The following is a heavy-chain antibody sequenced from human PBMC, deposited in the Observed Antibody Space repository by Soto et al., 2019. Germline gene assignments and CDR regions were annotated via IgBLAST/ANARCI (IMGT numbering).Heavy chain of an antibody. J-gene: IGHJ6*02. CDR3: ARASYSYASGGENGIDV. D-gene: IGHD3-16*01. CDR1: GFTFSSFG. Sequence: QAQLVESGGGVVQPGRSLRLSCAASGFTFSSFGMHWVRQAPGKGLEWVSVIWYAGSDKYYVDSVKGRFTVSRDNSKNTLYLQMNSLGAEDTAVYYCARASYSYASGGENGIDVWGQGTTVTVSS. V-gene: IGHV3-33*01. CDR2: IWYAGSDK.